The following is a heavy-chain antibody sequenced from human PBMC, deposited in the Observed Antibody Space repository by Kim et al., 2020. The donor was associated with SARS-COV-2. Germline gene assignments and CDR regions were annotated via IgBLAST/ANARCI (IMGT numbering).Heavy chain of an antibody. CDR1: GGSISSSSYY. D-gene: IGHD3-10*01. Sequence: SETLSLTCTVSGGSISSSSYYWGWIRQPPGKGLEWIGSIYYSGSTYYNPSLKSRVTISVDTSKNQFSLKLSSVTAADTAVYYCARFAITMVRGVHDYWG. CDR2: IYYSGST. V-gene: IGHV4-39*01. J-gene: IGHJ4*01. CDR3: ARFAITMVRGVHDY.